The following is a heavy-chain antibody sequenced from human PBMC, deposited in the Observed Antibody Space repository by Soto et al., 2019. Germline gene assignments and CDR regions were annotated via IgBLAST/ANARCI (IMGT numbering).Heavy chain of an antibody. Sequence: QVQLQESGPGLVKPSETLSLTCTVSGGSISSYYWSWIRQPPGKGLEWIGYIYYSGSTNYNPSLKSRVTISVDTSKNQFSLKLSSVTAADTAVYYCARNPYYYYGMDVWGQGTTVTVSS. CDR2: IYYSGST. J-gene: IGHJ6*02. CDR3: ARNPYYYYGMDV. V-gene: IGHV4-59*01. CDR1: GGSISSYY.